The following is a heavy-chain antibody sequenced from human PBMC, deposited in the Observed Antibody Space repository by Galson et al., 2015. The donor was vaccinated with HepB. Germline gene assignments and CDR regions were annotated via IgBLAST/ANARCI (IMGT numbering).Heavy chain of an antibody. CDR2: ISSSSSYT. D-gene: IGHD3-10*01. Sequence: SLILSCAAAGFTFSDYYMSWIRQAPGKGLEWVSYISSSSSYTNYADSVKGRFTISRDNAKNSLYLQMNSLRAEDTAVYYCARDTRFGELSYYYYGMDVWGQGTTVTVSS. J-gene: IGHJ6*02. CDR1: GFTFSDYY. V-gene: IGHV3-11*05. CDR3: ARDTRFGELSYYYYGMDV.